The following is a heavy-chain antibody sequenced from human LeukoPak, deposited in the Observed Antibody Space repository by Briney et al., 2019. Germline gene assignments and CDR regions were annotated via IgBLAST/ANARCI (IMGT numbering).Heavy chain of an antibody. V-gene: IGHV4-38-2*02. D-gene: IGHD3-22*01. CDR3: ARDDYDSSN. Sequence: SETLSLTCTVSDYSISSGYYWGWIRQPPGKGLEWIGSIYHSGSTYYNPSLKSRVTISVDTSKNQVSLKLRSVTAADTAVYYCARDDYDSSNWGQGTLVTVSS. CDR2: IYHSGST. CDR1: DYSISSGYY. J-gene: IGHJ4*02.